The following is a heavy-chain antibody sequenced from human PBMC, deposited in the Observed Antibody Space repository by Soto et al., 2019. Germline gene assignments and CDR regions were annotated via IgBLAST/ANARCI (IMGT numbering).Heavy chain of an antibody. CDR1: GYTFTTSG. CDR3: ARDRKYGGDNYNNGMDV. D-gene: IGHD2-21*02. CDR2: TSAHNGNT. V-gene: IGHV1-18*04. Sequence: ASVKVSCKASGYTFTTSGISWVRRAPGQGLEWMGWTSAHNGNTNYGQKFEGRVTMTADTSTSTAYLEMRSLRSDDTAIYFCARDRKYGGDNYNNGMDVWGQGTTVTVS. J-gene: IGHJ6*02.